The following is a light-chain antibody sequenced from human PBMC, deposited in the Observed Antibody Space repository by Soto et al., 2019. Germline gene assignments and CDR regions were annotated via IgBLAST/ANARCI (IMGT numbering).Light chain of an antibody. CDR3: QNYDSDPIT. Sequence: DIQMTQSPSSLSASVGSRVSITCRAGQGFNNFLACYQQKPGKVPKVLIYLASTLQPGVTSRFSGSGSGPDFTLTINSLQPDDIATYYCQNYDSDPITFGQGTRLEIK. V-gene: IGKV1-27*01. CDR1: QGFNNF. CDR2: LAS. J-gene: IGKJ5*01.